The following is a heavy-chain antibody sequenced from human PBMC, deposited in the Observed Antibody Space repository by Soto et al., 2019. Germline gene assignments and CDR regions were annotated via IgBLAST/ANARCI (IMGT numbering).Heavy chain of an antibody. Sequence: PSETLSLTCTVSGGSISSYYWSWIRQPPGKGLEWIGRIYTSGSTNYNPSLKSRVTMSVDTSKNQFSLKLSSVTAADTAVYYCARDQNDILTGYLPLKYNWFDPWGQGTLVTVSS. J-gene: IGHJ5*02. V-gene: IGHV4-4*07. CDR2: IYTSGST. CDR1: GGSISSYY. CDR3: ARDQNDILTGYLPLKYNWFDP. D-gene: IGHD3-9*01.